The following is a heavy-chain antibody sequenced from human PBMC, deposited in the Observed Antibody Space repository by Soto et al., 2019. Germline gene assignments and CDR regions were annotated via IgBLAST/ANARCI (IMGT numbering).Heavy chain of an antibody. D-gene: IGHD3-22*01. Sequence: PGESLKISCKGSGYSFTSYWISWVRQMPGKGLEWMGRIDPRDSYTNYSPSFQGHVTISADKSTNTAYLQWSSLKASDSAIYYCTRRLYYYDSSDYLGYWGQGTQVTVSS. CDR1: GYSFTSYW. J-gene: IGHJ4*02. V-gene: IGHV5-10-1*01. CDR2: IDPRDSYT. CDR3: TRRLYYYDSSDYLGY.